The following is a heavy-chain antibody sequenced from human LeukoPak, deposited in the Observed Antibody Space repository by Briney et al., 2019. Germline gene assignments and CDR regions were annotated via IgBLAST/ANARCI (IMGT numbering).Heavy chain of an antibody. V-gene: IGHV3-30*02. D-gene: IGHD3-3*01. CDR1: GFTFSSYG. CDR2: IRYDGSNK. J-gene: IGHJ4*02. Sequence: GGSLRLSCAASGFTFSSYGMHWVRQAPGKGLEWVAFIRYDGSNKYYADSVKGRFTTSRDNSKNTLYLQMNSLRAEDTAVYYCAKDDGQFGVIHFDYWGQGTLVTVSS. CDR3: AKDDGQFGVIHFDY.